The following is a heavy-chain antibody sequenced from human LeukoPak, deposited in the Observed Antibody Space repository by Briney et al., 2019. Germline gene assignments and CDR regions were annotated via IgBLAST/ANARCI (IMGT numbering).Heavy chain of an antibody. V-gene: IGHV3-48*03. CDR2: INYSGNTI. D-gene: IGHD6-19*01. CDR1: GFTFSSYE. J-gene: IGHJ6*03. CDR3: ARGTVAGRNAYYYYYYYMDV. Sequence: GGSLRLSCATSGFTFSSYEMNWVRQAPGEGLEWVSYINYSGNTIYYADSVKGRFTISRDSAKNSLYLQMNSLRAEDTAVYYCARGTVAGRNAYYYYYYYMDVWGKGTTVTISS.